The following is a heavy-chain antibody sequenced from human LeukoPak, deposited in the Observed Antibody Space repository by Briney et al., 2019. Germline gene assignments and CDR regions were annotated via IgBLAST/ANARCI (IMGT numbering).Heavy chain of an antibody. Sequence: KSGGSLRLSCTASGFTFGDYAMSWFRQAPGKGLEWVGFIRSKAYGGTTEYAASVKGRFTISRDDSKSIAYLQMNSPRAEDTAVYYCARDSGGSGLDYWGQGTLVTVSS. CDR2: IRSKAYGGTT. V-gene: IGHV3-49*05. D-gene: IGHD3-3*01. J-gene: IGHJ4*02. CDR1: GFTFGDYA. CDR3: ARDSGGSGLDY.